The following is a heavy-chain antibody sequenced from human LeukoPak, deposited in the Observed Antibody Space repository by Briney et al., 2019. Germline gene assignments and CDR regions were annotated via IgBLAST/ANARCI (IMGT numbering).Heavy chain of an antibody. V-gene: IGHV1-46*01. J-gene: IGHJ6*02. CDR2: INPSGGST. CDR3: ARDESAAGTSGWYYGMDV. CDR1: GYTFTSYY. Sequence: ASVKVSCKASGYTFTSYYLHWVRQAPGQGLEWMGIINPSGGSTSYAQKFQDRVTMTRDTPTSTVYMELSSLRSEDTAVYYCARDESAAGTSGWYYGMDVWGQGTTVTVSS. D-gene: IGHD6-13*01.